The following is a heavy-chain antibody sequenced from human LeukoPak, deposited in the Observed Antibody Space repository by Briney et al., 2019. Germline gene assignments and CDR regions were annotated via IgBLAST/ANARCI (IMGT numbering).Heavy chain of an antibody. V-gene: IGHV3-30*04. CDR1: GFTFSSYA. Sequence: PGGSLRLSCAASGFTFSSYAMHWVRQAPGKGLEWVAVISYDGSNKYYADSVKGRFTISRDNSKNTLYLQMNSLRAEDTAVYYCARAGSSGWSDPSYYFDYWGQGTLVTVSS. CDR2: ISYDGSNK. J-gene: IGHJ4*02. CDR3: ARAGSSGWSDPSYYFDY. D-gene: IGHD6-19*01.